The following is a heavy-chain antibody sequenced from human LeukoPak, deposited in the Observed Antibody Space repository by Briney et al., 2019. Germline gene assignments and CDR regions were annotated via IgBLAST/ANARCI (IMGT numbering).Heavy chain of an antibody. D-gene: IGHD3-22*01. CDR3: ARNLNYYDSSGYATFDY. CDR2: IKQVGSEK. Sequence: GGSLRLSCAASRFTFSSYWMSWVRQAPGKGLEWVANIKQVGSEKYYVDSVKGRFTISRDNAKNSLYMQMNSLRAEDTAVYYCARNLNYYDSSGYATFDYWGQGTLVTVSS. J-gene: IGHJ4*02. CDR1: RFTFSSYW. V-gene: IGHV3-7*01.